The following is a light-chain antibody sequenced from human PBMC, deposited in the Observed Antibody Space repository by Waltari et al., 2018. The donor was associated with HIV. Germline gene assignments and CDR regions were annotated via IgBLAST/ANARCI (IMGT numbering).Light chain of an antibody. CDR2: RSN. CDR1: SPNIGSNY. CDR3: ATWDDSLSGPV. J-gene: IGLJ3*02. Sequence: QSVLTQPPSASGTPGQRVAISCSGSSPNIGSNYVYWYQQPPGTAPKVLIYRSNQRPSGVPDRFSGSKSGTSASLAISALRSEDEADYYCATWDDSLSGPVFGGGTKLTVL. V-gene: IGLV1-47*01.